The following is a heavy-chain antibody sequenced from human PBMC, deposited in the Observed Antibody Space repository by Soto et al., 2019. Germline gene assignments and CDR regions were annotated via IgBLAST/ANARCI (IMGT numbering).Heavy chain of an antibody. V-gene: IGHV1-8*01. CDR1: GYTFTSYD. D-gene: IGHD5-12*01. Sequence: VASVKVSCKASGYTFTSYDINWVRQATGQGLEWMGWMNPNSGNTGYAQKFQGRVTMTRNTSISTAYMELSSLRSEDTAVYYCARQGVATTLYYYYYGMDVWGQGTTVTVSS. CDR2: MNPNSGNT. CDR3: ARQGVATTLYYYYYGMDV. J-gene: IGHJ6*02.